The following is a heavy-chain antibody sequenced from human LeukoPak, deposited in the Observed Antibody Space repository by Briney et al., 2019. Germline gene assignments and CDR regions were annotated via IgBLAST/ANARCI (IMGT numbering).Heavy chain of an antibody. CDR3: ARFLVRGVIYFDY. D-gene: IGHD3-10*01. Sequence: GGSLRLSCAASGFTFSSYAMSWVRQAPGKGLEWVSAISGSGGSTYYADSVKGRFTISRDNSKNTLYLQMNSLRAEDTAVYYCARFLVRGVIYFDYWGQGTLVTVYS. V-gene: IGHV3-23*01. J-gene: IGHJ4*02. CDR2: ISGSGGST. CDR1: GFTFSSYA.